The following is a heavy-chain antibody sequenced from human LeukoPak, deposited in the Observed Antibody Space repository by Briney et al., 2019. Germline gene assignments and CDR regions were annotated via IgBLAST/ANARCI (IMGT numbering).Heavy chain of an antibody. CDR3: AREGHYGSTADY. Sequence: GSLRLSCAASGFTVSSNYMSWVRQAPGKGLEWVSVIYSGGSTYYADSVKGRFTISRDNAKNSLYLQMNSLRAEDTAVYYCAREGHYGSTADYWGQGTLVTVSS. D-gene: IGHD3-10*01. V-gene: IGHV3-66*01. CDR2: IYSGGST. J-gene: IGHJ4*02. CDR1: GFTVSSNY.